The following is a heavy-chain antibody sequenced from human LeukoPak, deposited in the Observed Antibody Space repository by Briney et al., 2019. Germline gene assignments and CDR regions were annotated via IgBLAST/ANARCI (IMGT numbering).Heavy chain of an antibody. CDR2: IYYSGST. CDR1: GFTFSDYY. D-gene: IGHD3-16*01. J-gene: IGHJ4*02. CDR3: ARPWGY. V-gene: IGHV4-59*08. Sequence: PGGSLRLSCAASGFTFSDYYMSWIRQPPGKGLEWIGYIYYSGSTNYNPSLKSRVTISVDTSKNQFSLKLSSVTAADTAVYYCARPWGYWGQGTLVTVSS.